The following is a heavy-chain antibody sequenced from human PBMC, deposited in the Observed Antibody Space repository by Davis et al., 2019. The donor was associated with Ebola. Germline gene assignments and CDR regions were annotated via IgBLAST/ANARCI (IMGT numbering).Heavy chain of an antibody. J-gene: IGHJ6*03. D-gene: IGHD2-2*01. V-gene: IGHV3-15*01. CDR3: TADVVPAATRGVYYYYYYMDV. CDR1: GFIFSNAW. Sequence: GGSLRLSCAASGFIFSNAWMSWVRQAPGKGLEWVGRIKGKTDGGTTDYAAPVKGRVTISRDDSKNTLYLQMNSLKTEDTAVYYCTADVVPAATRGVYYYYYYMDVWGKGTSVTVSS. CDR2: IKGKTDGGTT.